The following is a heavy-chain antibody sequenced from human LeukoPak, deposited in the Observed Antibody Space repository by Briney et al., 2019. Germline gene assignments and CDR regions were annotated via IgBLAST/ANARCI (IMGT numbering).Heavy chain of an antibody. J-gene: IGHJ4*02. CDR1: GYTFTGYY. Sequence: ASVKVSCKASGYTFTGYYMHWVRQAPGQGLEWMGWINPNSGGTNYAQKFQGGVTMTRDTSISTAYMELSRLRSDDTAVYYCASSPYYYDSSGYYYHLTGFDYWGQGTLVTVSS. D-gene: IGHD3-22*01. CDR3: ASSPYYYDSSGYYYHLTGFDY. V-gene: IGHV1-2*02. CDR2: INPNSGGT.